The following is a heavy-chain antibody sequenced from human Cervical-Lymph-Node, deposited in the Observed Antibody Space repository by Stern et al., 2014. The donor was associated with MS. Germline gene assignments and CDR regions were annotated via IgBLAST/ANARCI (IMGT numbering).Heavy chain of an antibody. V-gene: IGHV1-2*02. CDR3: ARGNRFNEYDAFNI. J-gene: IGHJ3*02. CDR2: MNPSSGGT. Sequence: VQLEESGAEVKKPGASVKVSCKASGYTFTGYYMHWVRQAPGQGLEWMGWMNPSSGGTKYAQKFQGRVTMTRDTSITTAYMELSSLRSDDTAMYYCARGNRFNEYDAFNIWGQGTTVTVSS. D-gene: IGHD1/OR15-1a*01. CDR1: GYTFTGYY.